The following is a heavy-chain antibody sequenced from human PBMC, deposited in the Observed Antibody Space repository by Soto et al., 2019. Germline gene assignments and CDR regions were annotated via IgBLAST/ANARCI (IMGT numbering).Heavy chain of an antibody. CDR2: IYSGGST. CDR3: ARGRGYYYDSSGYYDAFDI. D-gene: IGHD3-22*01. CDR1: GFTVSSNY. Sequence: GGSLRLSCAASGFTVSSNYMSWVRQAPGKGLEWVSVIYSGGSTYYADSVKGRFTISRDNSKNTLYLQMNSLRAEDTAVYYCARGRGYYYDSSGYYDAFDIWGQGTMVTVSS. V-gene: IGHV3-53*01. J-gene: IGHJ3*02.